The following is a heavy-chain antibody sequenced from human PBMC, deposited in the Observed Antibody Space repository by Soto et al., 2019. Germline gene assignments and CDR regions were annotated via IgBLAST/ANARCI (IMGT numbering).Heavy chain of an antibody. CDR2: IYHSGST. V-gene: IGHV4-59*01. CDR1: GGSISSYY. J-gene: IGHJ6*02. D-gene: IGHD6-19*01. CDR3: ARDIGAVAGTGYYYYGMDV. Sequence: PSETLSLTCTVSGGSISSYYWSWIRQPPGKGLEWIGYIYHSGSTNYNPSLKSRVTISVDTSKNQFSLKLSSVTAADTAVYYCARDIGAVAGTGYYYYGMDVWGQGTTVTVS.